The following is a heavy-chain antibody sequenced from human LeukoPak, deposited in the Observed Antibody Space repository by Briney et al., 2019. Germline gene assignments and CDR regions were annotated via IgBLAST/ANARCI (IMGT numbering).Heavy chain of an antibody. CDR1: GYTFTSFY. V-gene: IGHV1-46*01. Sequence: AASVKVSCKASGYTFTSFYMHWVRQAPGQGLEWMGIFNPSGSSTTYAQKFQGRVTMTRDTSTSIVYMELSSLGSEDTAVYYCARAGENYYDFYYWGQGTLVTVSS. CDR2: FNPSGSST. J-gene: IGHJ4*02. CDR3: ARAGENYYDFYY. D-gene: IGHD1-26*01.